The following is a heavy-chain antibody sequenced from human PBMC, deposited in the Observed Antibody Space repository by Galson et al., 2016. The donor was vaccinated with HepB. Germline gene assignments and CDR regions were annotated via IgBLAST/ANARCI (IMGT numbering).Heavy chain of an antibody. D-gene: IGHD1-26*01. V-gene: IGHV3-33*01. J-gene: IGHJ6*02. Sequence: SLRLSCAASGFTFSSYGMHWVRQAPGKGLEWVAVIWSDGSDKYYVDSVKGRFTISRDNSKYTLYLQMNSLRAEDTAVYYCARPGYRLGATYGLDVWGQGTTVTVSS. CDR2: IWSDGSDK. CDR3: ARPGYRLGATYGLDV. CDR1: GFTFSSYG.